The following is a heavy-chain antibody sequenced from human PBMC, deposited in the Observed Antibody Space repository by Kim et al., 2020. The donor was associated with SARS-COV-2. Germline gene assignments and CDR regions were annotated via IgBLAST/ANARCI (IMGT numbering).Heavy chain of an antibody. Sequence: ASVKVSCKASGYTFTAYFLHWVRQAPGQGLEWVGRINVNSGDTRYAQKFQGRVTMTRDTSINTAYLEVSRLRSDDTALYFCARPYYQGSENYYSDRYFGLDVWGQGTTVAASS. CDR1: GYTFTAYF. CDR2: INVNSGDT. D-gene: IGHD3-22*01. CDR3: ARPYYQGSENYYSDRYFGLDV. J-gene: IGHJ6*02. V-gene: IGHV1-2*06.